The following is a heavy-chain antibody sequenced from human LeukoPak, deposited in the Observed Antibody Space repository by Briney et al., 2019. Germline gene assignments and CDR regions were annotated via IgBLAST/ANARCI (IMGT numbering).Heavy chain of an antibody. CDR3: ARSYGDYVDYFDY. D-gene: IGHD4-17*01. V-gene: IGHV1-69*13. CDR1: GGTFSSYA. Sequence: ASVKVSCKASGGTFSSYAISWVRQAPGQGLEWMGGIIPIFGTANYAQKFQGRVTITADESTSTAYMELSSLRSEDTAVYYCARSYGDYVDYFDYWGQGTLVTASS. J-gene: IGHJ4*02. CDR2: IIPIFGTA.